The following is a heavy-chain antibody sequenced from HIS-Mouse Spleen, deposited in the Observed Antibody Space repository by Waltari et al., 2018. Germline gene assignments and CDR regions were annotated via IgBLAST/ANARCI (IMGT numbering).Heavy chain of an antibody. Sequence: QVQLVQSGAEVKKPGASVKVSCKASGYTFTSYDINWVRQATGQGLEWMGWLKPTRSNTGYEQKFQGRVTMTRNTSISTAYMELSSLRSEDTAVYYCARGHDYSNYFDYWGQGTLVTVSS. CDR1: GYTFTSYD. V-gene: IGHV1-8*01. CDR3: ARGHDYSNYFDY. CDR2: LKPTRSNT. D-gene: IGHD4-4*01. J-gene: IGHJ4*02.